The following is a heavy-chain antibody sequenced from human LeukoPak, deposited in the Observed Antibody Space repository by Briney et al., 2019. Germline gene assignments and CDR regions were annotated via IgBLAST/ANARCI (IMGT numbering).Heavy chain of an antibody. CDR2: LYTGGDT. Sequence: GGSLRLSCAVSGFTVSAHYMSWVRQAPGKGLECVSFLYTGGDTYYADSVKGRFTISRDNSKNTLYLQMNSLRAEDTAVYYCARGPGSRGIFDYWGQGTLVTGSS. CDR3: ARGPGSRGIFDY. J-gene: IGHJ4*02. V-gene: IGHV3-53*01. D-gene: IGHD3-10*01. CDR1: GFTVSAHY.